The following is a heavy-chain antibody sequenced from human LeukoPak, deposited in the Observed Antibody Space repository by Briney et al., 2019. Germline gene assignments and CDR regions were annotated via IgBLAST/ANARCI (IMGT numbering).Heavy chain of an antibody. Sequence: PSETLSLTCTVSGGSISSGSYYWGWLRQPPGKGLEWIGSIYYSGSTYYNPALKSRVTISVDTSKNQFSLKLSSVTAADTAVYYGARHDPYSSSWPPGNDYWGQGTLVTVSS. J-gene: IGHJ4*02. CDR2: IYYSGST. CDR3: ARHDPYSSSWPPGNDY. CDR1: GGSISSGSYY. D-gene: IGHD6-13*01. V-gene: IGHV4-39*01.